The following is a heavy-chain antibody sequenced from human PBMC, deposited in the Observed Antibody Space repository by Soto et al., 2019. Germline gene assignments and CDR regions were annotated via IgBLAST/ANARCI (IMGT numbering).Heavy chain of an antibody. J-gene: IGHJ4*02. CDR1: GFTFSSYW. CDR2: INSDGSST. D-gene: IGHD1-26*01. CDR3: ASAGNSGSYYVLDY. Sequence: GGSLRLSWAASGFTFSSYWMHWVRQAPGKGLVWVSRINSDGSSTSYADSVKGRFTISRDNAKNTLYLQMNSLRAEDTAVYYCASAGNSGSYYVLDYWGQGTQVTVSS. V-gene: IGHV3-74*01.